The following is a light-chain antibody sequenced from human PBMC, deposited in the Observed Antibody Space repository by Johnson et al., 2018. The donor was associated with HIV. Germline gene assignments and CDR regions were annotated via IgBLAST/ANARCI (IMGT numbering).Light chain of an antibody. J-gene: IGLJ1*01. Sequence: HSVLTQPPSVSAAPGQKVTISCSGSSSNIGNNYVSWYQQLPGTAPKLLIYDNNKRPSGIPDRFSGSKSGTSATLGITGLQTGDEADYYCGTWDSSLSASYVFVTGTKVTVL. CDR1: SSNIGNNY. CDR3: GTWDSSLSASYV. CDR2: DNN. V-gene: IGLV1-51*01.